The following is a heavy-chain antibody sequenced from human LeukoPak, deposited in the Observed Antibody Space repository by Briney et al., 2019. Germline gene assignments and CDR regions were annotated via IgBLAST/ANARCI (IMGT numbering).Heavy chain of an antibody. V-gene: IGHV4-34*01. CDR2: INHSGST. D-gene: IGHD3-22*01. J-gene: IGHJ6*03. Sequence: SETLSLTCAVYGGSFSGYYWSWIRQPPGKGLEWIGEINHSGSTNYNPSLKSRVTISVDTSKNQFSLKLSSVTAADTAVYYCARALKGVIHYYYYYMDVWGKGTTVTVSS. CDR1: GGSFSGYY. CDR3: ARALKGVIHYYYYYMDV.